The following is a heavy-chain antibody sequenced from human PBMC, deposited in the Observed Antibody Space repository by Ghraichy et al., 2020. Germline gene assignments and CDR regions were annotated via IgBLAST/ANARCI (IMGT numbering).Heavy chain of an antibody. CDR1: GGSISNVIYY. CDR2: VYYSGST. CDR3: ARHSQEFDP. V-gene: IGHV4-39*01. Sequence: SETLSLTCSVSGGSISNVIYYWGWIRQPPGQALEWIGSVYYSGSTYYNPSLKSRVTISVDTSKNQFSLNLISVTAADTAVYYCARHSQEFDPWGQGTLVTVSS. J-gene: IGHJ5*02.